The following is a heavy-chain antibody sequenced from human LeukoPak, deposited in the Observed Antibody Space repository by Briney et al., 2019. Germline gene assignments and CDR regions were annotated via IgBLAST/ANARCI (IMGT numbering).Heavy chain of an antibody. D-gene: IGHD3-10*01. V-gene: IGHV3-23*01. J-gene: IGHJ5*02. CDR2: ISGSGAST. CDR3: AKDQTFYLGSGSYSNWFDP. Sequence: PGGSLRLSCAASGFTFSTYAMSWVRQAPGKGLEWVPTISGSGASTYYADSVKGRFTISRDNSKSTLYLQMNSLRAEDTAVYYCAKDQTFYLGSGSYSNWFDPWGQGTLVTVSS. CDR1: GFTFSTYA.